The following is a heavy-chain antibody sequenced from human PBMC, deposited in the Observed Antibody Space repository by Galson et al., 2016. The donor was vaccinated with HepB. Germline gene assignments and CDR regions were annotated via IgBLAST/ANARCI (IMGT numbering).Heavy chain of an antibody. CDR2: ISGSSGYI. Sequence: SLRLSCAASGFTFSSYSMNWFRQAPGKGLEWVSSISGSSGYIFYADSVEGRFTIFRDNAKNSLFLQMSSLRAEYTALYYCARDNRIGGGSSDYDFDAFDIWGQGTMVTVSS. D-gene: IGHD3-22*01. J-gene: IGHJ3*02. V-gene: IGHV3-21*01. CDR1: GFTFSSYS. CDR3: ARDNRIGGGSSDYDFDAFDI.